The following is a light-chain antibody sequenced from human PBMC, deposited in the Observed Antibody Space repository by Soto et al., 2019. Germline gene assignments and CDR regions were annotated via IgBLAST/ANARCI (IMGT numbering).Light chain of an antibody. Sequence: QSVLTQPPSASGTPGQRVTISCSGSSSNIGSNTVNWYQQLPGTAPKLLIYSNNQRPSGVHDRFSGSKSGTSASLAISGLQSADEADYYCAAWDDSLNGWVFGGGTKLTVL. V-gene: IGLV1-44*01. J-gene: IGLJ3*02. CDR1: SSNIGSNT. CDR2: SNN. CDR3: AAWDDSLNGWV.